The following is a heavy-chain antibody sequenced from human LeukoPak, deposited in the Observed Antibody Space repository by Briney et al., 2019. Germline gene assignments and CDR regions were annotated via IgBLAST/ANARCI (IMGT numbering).Heavy chain of an antibody. CDR3: ARVNHRYCSGGSCPDYYGMDV. CDR1: GFTFSSYS. Sequence: GGSLRLSCAASGFTFSSYSMNWVRQAPAKGLEWVSSISSSSSYIYYADSVKGRFTISRDNAKNSLYLQMNSLRAEDTAVYYCARVNHRYCSGGSCPDYYGMDVWGQGTTVTVSS. J-gene: IGHJ6*02. CDR2: ISSSSSYI. V-gene: IGHV3-21*01. D-gene: IGHD2-15*01.